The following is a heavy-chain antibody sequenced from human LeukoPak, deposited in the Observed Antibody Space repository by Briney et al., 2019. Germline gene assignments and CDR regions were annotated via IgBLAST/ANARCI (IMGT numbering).Heavy chain of an antibody. CDR1: CYSFTNYW. CDR2: IYPGDSNT. V-gene: IGHV5-51*01. CDR3: ARTSSRDHRYYFDS. J-gene: IGHJ4*02. Sequence: GESLKISCKASCYSFTNYWICWGRQMPGKGLELMGIIYPGDSNTRYSPSFQGQVTISADKSLTTAYLYWSSLRASDNAIYYCARTSSRDHRYYFDSWGQGTLVSVSS.